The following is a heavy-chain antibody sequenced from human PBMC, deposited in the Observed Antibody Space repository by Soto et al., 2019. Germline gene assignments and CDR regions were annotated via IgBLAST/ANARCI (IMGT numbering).Heavy chain of an antibody. V-gene: IGHV2-5*02. CDR1: GFSLSTSGVG. CDR2: IYWDDDK. J-gene: IGHJ1*01. Sequence: QITLKESGPTLVKPTQTLTLTCTFSGFSLSTSGVGVGWIRQPPGKALEWLALIYWDDDKRYSPSLKSRLTITKDTSKNQVVLTMTNMDPVDTATYYCAHAVYDILTGGAEYFQHWGQGTLVTVSS. CDR3: AHAVYDILTGGAEYFQH. D-gene: IGHD3-9*01.